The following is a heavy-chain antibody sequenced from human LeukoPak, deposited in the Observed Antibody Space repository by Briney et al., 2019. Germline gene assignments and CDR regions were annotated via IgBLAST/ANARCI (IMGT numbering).Heavy chain of an antibody. CDR1: GGSISSSSYY. J-gene: IGHJ4*02. Sequence: SETLSLTCTVSGGSISSSSYYWGWLRQPPGKGLEWIGSIYYSGSTYYNPSLKSRVTISVDTSKNQFSLKLSSVTAADTAVYYCARQDYYDSSGPDYWAREPWSPSPQ. V-gene: IGHV4-39*01. CDR2: IYYSGST. CDR3: ARQDYYDSSGPDY. D-gene: IGHD3-22*01.